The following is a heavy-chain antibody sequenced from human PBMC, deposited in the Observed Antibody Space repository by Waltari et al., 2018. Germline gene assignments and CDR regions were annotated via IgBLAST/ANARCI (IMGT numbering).Heavy chain of an antibody. J-gene: IGHJ6*02. V-gene: IGHV1-46*01. CDR1: EYTFTSSY. D-gene: IGHD2-21*01. CDR2: INPSGGST. CDR3: ARDTGALWMDV. Sequence: QVQLVQSGAEVKKPGASVKISCKTSEYTFTSSYIHWVRQAPGQGLEWMGIINPSGGSTSYEQKFQGRVTMTRDTSTSTVYMELSSLRSEDTAVYYCARDTGALWMDVWGQGTTVTVSS.